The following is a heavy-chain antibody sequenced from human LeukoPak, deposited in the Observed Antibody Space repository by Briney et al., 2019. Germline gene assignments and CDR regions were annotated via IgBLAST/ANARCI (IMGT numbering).Heavy chain of an antibody. CDR2: FDPEDGET. J-gene: IGHJ4*02. D-gene: IGHD4-17*01. CDR1: GYTLTELS. CDR3: ARVRGTVTTLEDY. V-gene: IGHV1-24*01. Sequence: GASVKVSCKVSGYTLTELSMHLVRQAPGKGLEWMGGFDPEDGETIYAQKFQGRVTMTTDTSTSTAYMELRSLRSDDTAVYYCARVRGTVTTLEDYWGQGTLVTVSS.